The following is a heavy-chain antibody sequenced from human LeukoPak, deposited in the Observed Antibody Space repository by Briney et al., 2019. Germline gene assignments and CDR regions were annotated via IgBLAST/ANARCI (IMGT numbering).Heavy chain of an antibody. V-gene: IGHV4-61*01. CDR2: IYYSGST. Sequence: SETLSPTCTVSGYSISSGYYWAWIRQPPGKGLEWIGYIYYSGSTNYNPSLKSRVTISVDTSKNQFSLKLSSVTAADTAVYYCARDHSSWFDPWGQGTLVTVSS. J-gene: IGHJ5*02. D-gene: IGHD5-18*01. CDR1: GYSISSGYY. CDR3: ARDHSSWFDP.